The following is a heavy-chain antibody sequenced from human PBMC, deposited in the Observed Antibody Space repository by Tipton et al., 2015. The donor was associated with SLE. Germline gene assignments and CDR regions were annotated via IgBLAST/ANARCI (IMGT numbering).Heavy chain of an antibody. V-gene: IGHV4-61*02. CDR1: GGSISSGSYY. CDR2: IYTSGST. J-gene: IGHJ2*01. D-gene: IGHD1-26*01. Sequence: TLSLTCTVSGGSISSGSYYWSWIRQPDGKGLEWIGRIYTSGSTNYNPSLKSRVTISVDTSKNQFSLKLSSVTASDAAVYYCAGVGATGFLDRGGRSTLDAVSS. CDR3: AGVGATGFLDR.